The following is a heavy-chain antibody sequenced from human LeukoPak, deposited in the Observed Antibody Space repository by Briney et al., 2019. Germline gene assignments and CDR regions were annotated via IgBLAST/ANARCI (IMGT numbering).Heavy chain of an antibody. CDR1: GGSISSGSYY. CDR3: ARGGNGWYSDY. CDR2: IHTSGNT. J-gene: IGHJ4*02. Sequence: PSETLSLTCTVSGGSISSGSYYWSWIRQPAGKGLEWIGHIHTSGNTNYNPSLKSRVTISVDTSKNQFSLKLSYVTAADTAVYYCARGGNGWYSDYWGQGTLVTVSS. V-gene: IGHV4-61*09. D-gene: IGHD6-19*01.